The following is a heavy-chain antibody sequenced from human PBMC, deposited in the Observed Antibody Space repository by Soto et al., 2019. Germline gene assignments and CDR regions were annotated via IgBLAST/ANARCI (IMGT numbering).Heavy chain of an antibody. Sequence: QVQLGQSGAEVKKPGSSVRVSFKASGTIFSGYTISWVRQAPGQGLEWMGRIIPILGETNSAQKFQGRVTLTADKSTNTAYMELNSLRLEDTALYYCARGLGGRMDDWGQGTTVTVSS. J-gene: IGHJ6*02. CDR2: IIPILGET. D-gene: IGHD3-16*01. CDR1: GTIFSGYT. V-gene: IGHV1-69*08. CDR3: ARGLGGRMDD.